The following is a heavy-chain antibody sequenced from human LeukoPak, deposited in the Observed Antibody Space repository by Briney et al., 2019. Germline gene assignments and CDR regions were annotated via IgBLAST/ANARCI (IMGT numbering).Heavy chain of an antibody. J-gene: IGHJ4*02. CDR3: ARGPYYYDSSYFDY. CDR2: IYYSGST. V-gene: IGHV4-61*05. CDR1: GGSISSSSYY. Sequence: SETLSLTCTVSGGSISSSSYYWGWIRQPPGKGLEWIGYIYYSGSTNYNPSLKSRVTISVDTSKNQFSLKLSSVTAADTAVYYCARGPYYYDSSYFDYWGQGTLVTVSS. D-gene: IGHD3-22*01.